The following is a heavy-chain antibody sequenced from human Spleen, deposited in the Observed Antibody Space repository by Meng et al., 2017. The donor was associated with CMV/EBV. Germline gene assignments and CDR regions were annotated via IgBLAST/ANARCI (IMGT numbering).Heavy chain of an antibody. CDR3: TRWATVTPRGFDT. V-gene: IGHV4-31*02. Sequence: VSGGSISSGGYYWTWIRQLPGTGLEWIGSIYYSGSTDYNPSLKSRLTMSIDTSKSQFALMLRSVTAADTAMYYCTRWATVTPRGFDTWGQGTLVTVSS. D-gene: IGHD4-11*01. CDR2: IYYSGST. J-gene: IGHJ5*02. CDR1: GGSISSGGYY.